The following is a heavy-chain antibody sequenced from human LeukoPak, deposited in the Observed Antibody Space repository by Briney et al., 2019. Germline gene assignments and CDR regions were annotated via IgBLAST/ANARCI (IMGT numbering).Heavy chain of an antibody. CDR3: VRAAHDYCDYGKYDY. D-gene: IGHD4-17*01. V-gene: IGHV1-2*04. J-gene: IGHJ4*02. CDR1: GYTFTGYY. Sequence: ASVKVSCKASGYTFTGYYMHWVRQAPGQGLEWMGWINPNSGGTNYAQTFQGCVTMTRDTSISTAYMELSRLRADDAAVYYCVRAAHDYCDYGKYDYWGQGTLVTVSS. CDR2: INPNSGGT.